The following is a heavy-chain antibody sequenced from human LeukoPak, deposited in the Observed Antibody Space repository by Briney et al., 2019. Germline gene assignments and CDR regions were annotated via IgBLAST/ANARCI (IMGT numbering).Heavy chain of an antibody. CDR3: TTWRSGYADY. J-gene: IGHJ4*02. CDR2: IHYSGAT. V-gene: IGHV4-39*01. Sequence: PSETLSLTRSVSGGSLSSSNYHGGWIRQPPGKGLEWIANIHYSGATYYNPSLKSRVTISIDTSKNQFALKLNSVTAADTAVYYCTTWRSGYADYWGQGTLVTVSS. CDR1: GGSLSSSNYH. D-gene: IGHD3-3*01.